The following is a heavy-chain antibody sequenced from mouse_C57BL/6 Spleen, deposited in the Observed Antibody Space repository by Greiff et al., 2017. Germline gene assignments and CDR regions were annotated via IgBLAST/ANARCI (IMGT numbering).Heavy chain of an antibody. CDR2: IWWDDDK. J-gene: IGHJ2*01. V-gene: IGHV8-8*01. D-gene: IGHD4-1*01. CDR1: GFSLSTFGMG. Sequence: QVTLKVSGPGILQPSPTLSLSCSSSGFSLSTFGMGVGWIRQPSGKGLEWLAHIWWDDDKYYNPALKSRLTISKATSKNQVILKIANVDTADTATYYCARLPSNWCDFGYWGQGPTLTVSS. CDR3: ARLPSNWCDFGY.